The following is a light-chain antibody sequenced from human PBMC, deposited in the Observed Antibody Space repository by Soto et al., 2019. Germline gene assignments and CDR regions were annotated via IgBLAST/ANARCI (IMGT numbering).Light chain of an antibody. J-gene: IGKJ4*01. Sequence: EIVFTQSPGTLSLSPGERATLSCRAIQSVSSSYLAWYQQKPGQAPRLLIYGASSRATGIPDRFSGSGSGTDFTLTISRLEPEDFAVYYCQQYGSSLGVTFGGGTKVDIK. CDR2: GAS. CDR3: QQYGSSLGVT. V-gene: IGKV3-20*01. CDR1: QSVSSSY.